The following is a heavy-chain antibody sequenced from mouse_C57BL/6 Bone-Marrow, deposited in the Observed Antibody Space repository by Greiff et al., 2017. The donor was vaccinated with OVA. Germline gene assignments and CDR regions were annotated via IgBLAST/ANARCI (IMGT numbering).Heavy chain of an antibody. Sequence: QVQLKQSGPGLVQPSQSLSITCTVSGFSLTSYGAHWVRQSPGKGLEWLGVIWSGGSTDYNAAFISRLSISKDNSKSQVFFKMNSLQADDTAIYYCARTYDGYPAWFAYWGQGTLVTVSA. V-gene: IGHV2-2*01. D-gene: IGHD2-3*01. CDR1: GFSLTSYG. J-gene: IGHJ3*01. CDR2: IWSGGST. CDR3: ARTYDGYPAWFAY.